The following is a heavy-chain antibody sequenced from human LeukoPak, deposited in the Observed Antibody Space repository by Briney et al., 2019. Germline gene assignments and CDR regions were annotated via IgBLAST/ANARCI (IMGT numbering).Heavy chain of an antibody. Sequence: GGSLRLSCAASGFTFSSYGMSWVRQAPGKGLEWVSAISGSGGSTYYADSVKGRFTISRDNSKNTLYLQMNSLRAEDTAVYYCAKEREIIQLWGHDAFDIWGQGTMVTVSS. D-gene: IGHD5-18*01. J-gene: IGHJ3*02. CDR2: ISGSGGST. CDR1: GFTFSSYG. CDR3: AKEREIIQLWGHDAFDI. V-gene: IGHV3-23*01.